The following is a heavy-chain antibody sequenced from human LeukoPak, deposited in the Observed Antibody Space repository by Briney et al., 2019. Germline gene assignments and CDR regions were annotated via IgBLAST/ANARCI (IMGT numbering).Heavy chain of an antibody. Sequence: ASETLSLTCTVSGGSISSYYWSWIRQPPGKGLEWIGYIYYSGSTNYNPSLKSRVTISVDTPKNQFSLKLSSVTAADTAVYYCARGFRLGELSSYYYYYYYMDVWGKGTTVTVSS. V-gene: IGHV4-59*01. CDR3: ARGFRLGELSSYYYYYYYMDV. J-gene: IGHJ6*03. D-gene: IGHD3-10*01. CDR2: IYYSGST. CDR1: GGSISSYY.